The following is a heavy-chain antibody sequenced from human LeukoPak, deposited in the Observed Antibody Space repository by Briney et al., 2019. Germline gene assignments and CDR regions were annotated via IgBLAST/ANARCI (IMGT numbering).Heavy chain of an antibody. CDR1: GFTVSSNY. J-gene: IGHJ4*02. CDR3: ARANSSGYYYDYFDY. Sequence: GGSLRLSCAASGFTVSSNYMSWVRQAPGKGLEWVSVIYSGGSTYYADSVKGRFTISRDNSKNTLYLQMNSLRAEDTAVYHCARANSSGYYYDYFDYWGQGTLVTVSS. CDR2: IYSGGST. V-gene: IGHV3-53*01. D-gene: IGHD3-22*01.